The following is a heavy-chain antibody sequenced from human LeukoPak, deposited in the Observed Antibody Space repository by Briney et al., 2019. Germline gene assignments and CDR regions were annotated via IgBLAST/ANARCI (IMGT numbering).Heavy chain of an antibody. V-gene: IGHV4-30-2*01. CDR3: ARWGMTTIPADLNWFDP. CDR1: GGSISSGGYS. D-gene: IGHD5-24*01. Sequence: PSQTLSLTCAVFGGSISSGGYSWSWIRQPPGKGLEWIGYIYHSGSTYYNPSLKSRVTISVDRSKNQFSLKLSSVTAADTAVYYCARWGMTTIPADLNWFDPWGQGTLVTVSS. J-gene: IGHJ5*02. CDR2: IYHSGST.